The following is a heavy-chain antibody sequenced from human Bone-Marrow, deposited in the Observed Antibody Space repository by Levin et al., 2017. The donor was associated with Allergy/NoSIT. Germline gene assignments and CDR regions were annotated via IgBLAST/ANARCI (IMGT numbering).Heavy chain of an antibody. CDR2: ISWDSDNL. Sequence: LSLTCAASGFPFDVFAMHWVRPTPRKGLEWVSGISWDSDNLGYADSVTGRFTVSRDNTKNSLYLEMSSLRPDDTAFYYCAKDPRRRISSSRDYWGQGTLVSVSS. CDR1: GFPFDVFA. J-gene: IGHJ4*02. CDR3: AKDPRRRISSSRDY. D-gene: IGHD6-13*01. V-gene: IGHV3-9*01.